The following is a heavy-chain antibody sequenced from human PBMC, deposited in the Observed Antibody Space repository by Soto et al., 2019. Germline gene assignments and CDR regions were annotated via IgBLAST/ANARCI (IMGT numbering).Heavy chain of an antibody. V-gene: IGHV4-38-2*01. CDR2: IYHSGTT. Sequence: SETLSLTCAVSGDSITSIYHWAWIRQPPGRGLEWVASIYHSGTTYYNPSLKSRVTISVDTSKNQFSLKLSSVTAADTAVYYCARTSSITIFGVVINPRFDPWGQGTQVTVSS. CDR3: ARTSSITIFGVVINPRFDP. CDR1: GDSITSIYH. D-gene: IGHD3-3*01. J-gene: IGHJ5*02.